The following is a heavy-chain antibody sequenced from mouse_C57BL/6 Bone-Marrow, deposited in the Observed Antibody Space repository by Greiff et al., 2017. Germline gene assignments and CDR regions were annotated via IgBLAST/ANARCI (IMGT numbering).Heavy chain of an antibody. CDR1: GFSLTSYG. CDR3: AKSYYSIYYYAMDD. J-gene: IGHJ4*01. D-gene: IGHD2-5*01. CDR2: IWRGGST. Sequence: VKLMESGPGLVQPSQSLSITCTVSGFSLTSYGVHWVRQSPGKGLEWLGVIWRGGSTDYNAAFMSRLSITKDNSKSQVFFKMNSLQADDTAIYYCAKSYYSIYYYAMDDWGQGTSVTVSS. V-gene: IGHV2-5*01.